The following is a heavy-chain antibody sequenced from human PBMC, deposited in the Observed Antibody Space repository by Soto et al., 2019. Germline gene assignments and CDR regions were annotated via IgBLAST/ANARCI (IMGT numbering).Heavy chain of an antibody. J-gene: IGHJ6*02. CDR3: ASLPRYSSSWYVYYYGMDV. CDR1: GGSISSGGYY. D-gene: IGHD6-13*01. Sequence: SETLSLTCTVSGGSISSGGYYWSWIRQHPGKGLEWIGYIYYSGSTYYNPSLKSRVTISVDTSKNQFSLKLSSVTAADTAVYYCASLPRYSSSWYVYYYGMDVWGQGTTVTVS. CDR2: IYYSGST. V-gene: IGHV4-31*03.